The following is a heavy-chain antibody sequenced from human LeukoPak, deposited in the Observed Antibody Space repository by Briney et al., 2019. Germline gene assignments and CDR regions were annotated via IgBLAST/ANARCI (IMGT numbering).Heavy chain of an antibody. V-gene: IGHV4-59*08. CDR3: ARHSGGGRVVAGMHRFDP. J-gene: IGHJ5*02. Sequence: SETLSLTCTVSGASISSYYWSWIRQAPGKGLEWIGYFFYSGSTDFNPSLKSRVTISVDTSQNQFSLKLSSVSAADTAVYYCARHSGGGRVVAGMHRFDPWGQGTLVTVSS. CDR1: GASISSYY. D-gene: IGHD6-19*01. CDR2: FFYSGST.